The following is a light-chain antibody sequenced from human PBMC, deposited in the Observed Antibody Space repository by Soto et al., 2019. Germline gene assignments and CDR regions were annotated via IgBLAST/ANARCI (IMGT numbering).Light chain of an antibody. CDR3: QQRSNWPMYT. CDR1: QSVSSY. CDR2: DAS. J-gene: IGKJ2*01. Sequence: VWTQSPAPLSLSPGSRYPLSCAASQSVSSYLAWYPQKPGQAPRLLIYDASNRATGIPARFSGSGSGTDFTLPISSLEPEDFAVYYCQQRSNWPMYTFGQGTKVDIK. V-gene: IGKV3-11*01.